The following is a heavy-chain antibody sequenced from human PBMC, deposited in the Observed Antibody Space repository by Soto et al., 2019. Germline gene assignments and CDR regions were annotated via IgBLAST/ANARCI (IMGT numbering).Heavy chain of an antibody. J-gene: IGHJ5*02. CDR3: ATAVYCRSAGCSNWFDP. CDR1: GGSISSGDYY. V-gene: IGHV4-30-4*01. D-gene: IGHD2-2*01. Sequence: SETLSLTGTVSGGSISSGDYYWSWIRQPPGKGLEWIGYIYYSGSTYYNPSLKSRVIISLDTSENQFSLKLTSVSAADTAVYYCATAVYCRSAGCSNWFDPWGQGTPVTVSS. CDR2: IYYSGST.